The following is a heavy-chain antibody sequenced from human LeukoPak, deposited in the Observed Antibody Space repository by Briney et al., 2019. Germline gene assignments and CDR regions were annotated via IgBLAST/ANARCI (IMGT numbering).Heavy chain of an antibody. V-gene: IGHV3-23*01. CDR1: GLTSSHNVNNA. D-gene: IGHD2-21*01. CDR3: AKAPVWNYYYGLDV. J-gene: IGHJ6*02. CDR2: ITTSGST. Sequence: GGSLRLSCAASGLTSSHNVNNAMSWVRHAPGKGLEWVSGITTSGSTYYADSVKGWFTISRENSNNTLYLHMDSLRAEDTAVYYCAKAPVWNYYYGLDVWGQGTTVTVSS.